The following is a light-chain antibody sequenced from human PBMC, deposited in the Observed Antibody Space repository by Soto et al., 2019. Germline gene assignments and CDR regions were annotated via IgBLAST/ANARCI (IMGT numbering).Light chain of an antibody. J-gene: IGKJ5*01. CDR2: GAS. Sequence: IDRTQTPATRWVCAGGRARLSCRVSQSVTSNLAWYQQKPGQAPRLLIYGASTRATGIPARFSGIGSGTEFTLTIGSLQSVDFAVYFCQQYNNWPPITLAQGTRLEIK. CDR3: QQYNNWPPIT. CDR1: QSVTSN. V-gene: IGKV3-15*01.